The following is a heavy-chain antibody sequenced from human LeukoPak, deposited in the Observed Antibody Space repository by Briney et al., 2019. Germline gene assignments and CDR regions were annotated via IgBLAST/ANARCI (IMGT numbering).Heavy chain of an antibody. CDR1: GFSISSDYY. V-gene: IGHV4-38-2*02. CDR3: ARIGYSYGLYDL. D-gene: IGHD5-18*01. CDR2: VSHSGIT. Sequence: SETLSLTCTVSGFSISSDYYWGWIRQPPGKGLEWIGSVSHSGITYYNSSLNSRVSIAVDTSKSQFSLKVNSVTAADTAVYYCARIGYSYGLYDLWGRGTLVTVSS. J-gene: IGHJ2*01.